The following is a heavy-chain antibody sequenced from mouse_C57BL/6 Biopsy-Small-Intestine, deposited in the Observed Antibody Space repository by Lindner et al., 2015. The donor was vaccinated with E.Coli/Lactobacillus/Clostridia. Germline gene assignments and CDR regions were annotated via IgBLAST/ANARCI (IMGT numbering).Heavy chain of an antibody. D-gene: IGHD1-1*01. V-gene: IGHV1-82*01. J-gene: IGHJ1*03. CDR1: GYAFSSSW. CDR3: ARNYGSSYRSWYFDV. Sequence: VQLQESGPELVKPGASVKISCKASGYAFSSSWMNWVKQRPGKGLEWIGRIYPGDGDTNYNGKFKGKATLTADKSSSTAYMQLSSLTSEDSAVYFCARNYGSSYRSWYFDVWGTGTTVTVSS. CDR2: IYPGDGDT.